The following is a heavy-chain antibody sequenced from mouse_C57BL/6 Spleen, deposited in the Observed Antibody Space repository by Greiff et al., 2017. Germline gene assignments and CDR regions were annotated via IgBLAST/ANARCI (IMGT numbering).Heavy chain of an antibody. V-gene: IGHV1-59*01. J-gene: IGHJ2*01. D-gene: IGHD1-1*01. CDR3: ARTQFITTVVATNFDY. Sequence: QVQLQQPGAELVRPGTSVKLSCKASGYTFTSYWMHWVKQRPGQGLEWIGVIDPSDSYTNYNQKFKGKATLTVDTSSSTAYMQLSSLTSEDSAVYYCARTQFITTVVATNFDYWGQGTTRTVSS. CDR1: GYTFTSYW. CDR2: IDPSDSYT.